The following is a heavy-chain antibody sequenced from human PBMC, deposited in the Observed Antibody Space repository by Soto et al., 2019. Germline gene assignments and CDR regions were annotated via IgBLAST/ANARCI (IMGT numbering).Heavy chain of an antibody. J-gene: IGHJ6*03. V-gene: IGHV4-34*01. CDR2: INHSGST. Sequence: SETLSLTCAVYGGSFSGYYWSWIRQPPGKGLEWIGEINHSGSTNYNPSLKSRVTISVDTSKNQFSLKLSSVTAAGTAVYYCARGQGDFWSGYYRYYYYYMDVWGKGTTVTVSS. CDR1: GGSFSGYY. CDR3: ARGQGDFWSGYYRYYYYYMDV. D-gene: IGHD3-3*01.